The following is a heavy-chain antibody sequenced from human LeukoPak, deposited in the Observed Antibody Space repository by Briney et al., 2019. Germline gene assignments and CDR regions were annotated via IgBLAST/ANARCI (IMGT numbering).Heavy chain of an antibody. J-gene: IGHJ4*02. V-gene: IGHV3-23*01. CDR3: ARGTVLVGATRFFEY. CDR1: GFTFSSYA. CDR2: IGGSDGRT. Sequence: PGGSLRLSCAASGFTFSSYAMSWVRQAPGKGLEWVSVIGGSDGRTYYADSVKGRFTISRDNSKNTLYMQMNSLRAEDTAVYYCARGTVLVGATRFFEYWGQGTLVTVSS. D-gene: IGHD1-26*01.